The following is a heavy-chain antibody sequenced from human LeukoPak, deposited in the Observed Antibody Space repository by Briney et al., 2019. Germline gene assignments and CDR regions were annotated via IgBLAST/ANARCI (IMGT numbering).Heavy chain of an antibody. CDR2: ISSDGIKE. Sequence: PGGSLRLSCKVSGLMFRNSDMHWVRQAPGKGLEWVAMISSDGIKEYFAESVKGRFSVSRDNFRNTQYLQMSSLRVDDTALYYCTNCDHWGQGTLVTVSS. V-gene: IGHV3-30*02. J-gene: IGHJ4*02. CDR3: TNCDH. CDR1: GLMFRNSD.